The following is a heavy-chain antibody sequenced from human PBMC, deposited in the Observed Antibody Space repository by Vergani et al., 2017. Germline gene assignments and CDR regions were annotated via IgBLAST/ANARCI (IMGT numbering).Heavy chain of an antibody. J-gene: IGHJ3*02. CDR3: ARGTFLHAFDN. CDR2: SYSSGST. CDR1: GDSISSGNYY. V-gene: IGHV4-61*02. Sequence: QVQLQESGPGLLKPSQTLSLTCSVAGDSISSGNYYCNWIRQPAGKGLEWMGSSYSSGSTSYNPSIKSRITMSLDTSKIQFSLSLSSVTAADTAVYYCARGTFLHAFDNWGQGTVVTVSS. D-gene: IGHD1-26*01.